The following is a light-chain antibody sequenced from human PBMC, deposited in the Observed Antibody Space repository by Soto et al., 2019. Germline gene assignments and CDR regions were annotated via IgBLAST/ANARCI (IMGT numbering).Light chain of an antibody. CDR3: KSYTSSSTLGV. J-gene: IGLJ1*01. Sequence: QSALTQPASVSGSPGQSITISCTGTSSDVGAYDYVSWYQQHPGKAPKLMIYEVSNRPSGVSNRFSGSKSGNTASLTISGLQAEDEADYYCKSYTSSSTLGVFGTGTKLTVL. CDR2: EVS. CDR1: SSDVGAYDY. V-gene: IGLV2-14*01.